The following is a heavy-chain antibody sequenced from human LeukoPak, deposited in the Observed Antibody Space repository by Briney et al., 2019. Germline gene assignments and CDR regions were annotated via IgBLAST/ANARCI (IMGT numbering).Heavy chain of an antibody. CDR1: GGSISSSSYY. J-gene: IGHJ4*02. CDR2: IYYSGST. CDR3: ARRYYDSTGYYWAFDY. V-gene: IGHV4-39*07. D-gene: IGHD3-22*01. Sequence: SSETLSLTCTVSGGSISSSSYYWGWIRQPPGKGLEWIGSIYYSGSTYYNPSLKSRVTISIDTSKNQVSLKLNSVAAADTAMYYCARRYYDSTGYYWAFDYWGQGALVTVSS.